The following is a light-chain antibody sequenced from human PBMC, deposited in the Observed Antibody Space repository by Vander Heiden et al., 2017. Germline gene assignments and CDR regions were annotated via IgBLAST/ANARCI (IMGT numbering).Light chain of an antibody. CDR1: QGVSSY. CDR2: DAN. Sequence: IVFTQSPPTLSVSRGDRATLSCRASQGVSSYLAWYQQQPGKAPHLLCYDANNMAPGIPARCGGSGSGTDFTITISSLEPEDFAVYYCQQCNDRPFTFGQGTKLEMK. V-gene: IGKV3-11*01. CDR3: QQCNDRPFT. J-gene: IGKJ2*01.